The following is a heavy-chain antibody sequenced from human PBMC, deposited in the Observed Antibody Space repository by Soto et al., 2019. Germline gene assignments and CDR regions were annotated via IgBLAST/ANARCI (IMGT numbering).Heavy chain of an antibody. V-gene: IGHV1-3*01. J-gene: IGHJ3*02. CDR2: INAGNGNT. CDR3: ARVRYSYGYDHAFDI. D-gene: IGHD5-18*01. Sequence: GASVKVSCKASGYTFTSYAMHWVRQAPGQRLEWMGWINAGNGNTKYSQKFQGRVTITRDTSASTAYMELSSLRSEDTAVYYCARVRYSYGYDHAFDIWGQGTMVTVSS. CDR1: GYTFTSYA.